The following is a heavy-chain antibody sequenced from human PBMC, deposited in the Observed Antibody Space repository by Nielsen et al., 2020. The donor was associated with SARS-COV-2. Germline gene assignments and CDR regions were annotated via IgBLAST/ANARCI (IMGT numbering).Heavy chain of an antibody. D-gene: IGHD3-22*01. CDR1: GFTFDDYD. Sequence: GGSLRLSCAASGFTFDDYDMSWVRHAPGKGLEWVSGINWNGGSTGHADSVKGRFTISRDNAKNSLYLQMNSLIAEDTAVYYCAREGGGLYYYDSSGYSYYYGMDVWGQGTTVTVSS. V-gene: IGHV3-20*04. CDR3: AREGGGLYYYDSSGYSYYYGMDV. CDR2: INWNGGST. J-gene: IGHJ6*02.